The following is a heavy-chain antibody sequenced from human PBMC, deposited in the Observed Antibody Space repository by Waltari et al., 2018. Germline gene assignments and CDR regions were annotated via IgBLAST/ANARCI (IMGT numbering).Heavy chain of an antibody. V-gene: IGHV5-51*01. CDR1: GYSFTSDW. CDR2: IYPCDPDT. J-gene: IGHJ4*02. CDR3: ARQPDPTRHKDY. Sequence: EVQLVQSGAEVRKPGESLKISWKGSGYSFTSDWIGGGRRRPGKGLDWMGIIYPCDPDTRYSPSFQGQVTISADKSISTAYLQWSSLKASDTAMYYCARQPDPTRHKDYWGQGTLVTVSS.